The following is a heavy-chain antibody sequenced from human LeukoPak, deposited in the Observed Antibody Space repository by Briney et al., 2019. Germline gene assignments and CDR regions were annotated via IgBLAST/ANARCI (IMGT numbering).Heavy chain of an antibody. J-gene: IGHJ5*02. CDR1: GFTFSSYS. D-gene: IGHD4-17*01. Sequence: GGSLRLSCAASGFTFSSYSMNWVRQAPGKGLEWVSSISSSSSYIYYADSVKGRFTISRDNAKNSLYLQMNSLRAEDTAVYYCARDLFWGDYTPSWFDPWGQGTLVTVPS. CDR3: ARDLFWGDYTPSWFDP. CDR2: ISSSSSYI. V-gene: IGHV3-21*04.